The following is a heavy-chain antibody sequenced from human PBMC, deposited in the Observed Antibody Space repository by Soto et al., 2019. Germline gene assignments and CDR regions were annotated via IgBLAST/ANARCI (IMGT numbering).Heavy chain of an antibody. J-gene: IGHJ4*02. CDR2: MSFGGNSK. D-gene: IGHD2-21*01. Sequence: QVQLVESGGGVVQPGTSLRLSCAASGFAVSSYSMHWVRQAPGKGLEWVAAMSFGGNSKYFADSVKGRFKISRDTSKNTWSLEMESLGVEDSALYHCTRGRSMIANDDFEYWGQGTQVTVSS. CDR1: GFAVSSYS. V-gene: IGHV3-30-3*01. CDR3: TRGRSMIANDDFEY.